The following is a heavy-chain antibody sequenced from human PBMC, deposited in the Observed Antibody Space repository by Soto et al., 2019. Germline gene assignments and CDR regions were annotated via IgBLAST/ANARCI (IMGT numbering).Heavy chain of an antibody. D-gene: IGHD5-12*01. CDR2: INHSGST. CDR1: GVSFSGYY. Sequence: SETLSLTCAVYGVSFSGYYWSWIRQPPGKGLEWIGEINHSGSTNYNPSLKSRVTISVDTSKNQFSLKLSSVTAADTAVYYCARGSEYSGPYFDYWGQGTLVTVSS. V-gene: IGHV4-34*01. J-gene: IGHJ4*02. CDR3: ARGSEYSGPYFDY.